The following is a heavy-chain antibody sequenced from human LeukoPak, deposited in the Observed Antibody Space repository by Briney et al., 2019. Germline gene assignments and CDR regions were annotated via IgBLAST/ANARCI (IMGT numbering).Heavy chain of an antibody. Sequence: GRSLRLSCAASGFTFSTHGMHWVRQAPGKGLEWVAVISYGGSNKYYADSVKGRFTISRDTSKNTLYLQMNSLRPEDTAVYYCAKSSSGGNSPPYYYYGVDVWGQGTTVIVSS. J-gene: IGHJ6*02. V-gene: IGHV3-30*18. CDR3: AKSSSGGNSPPYYYYGVDV. CDR2: ISYGGSNK. CDR1: GFTFSTHG. D-gene: IGHD4-23*01.